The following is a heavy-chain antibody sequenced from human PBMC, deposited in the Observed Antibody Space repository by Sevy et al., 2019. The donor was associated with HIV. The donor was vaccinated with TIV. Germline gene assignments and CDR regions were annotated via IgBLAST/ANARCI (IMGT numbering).Heavy chain of an antibody. D-gene: IGHD3-16*02. V-gene: IGHV1-3*01. CDR1: GYTFTSYA. CDR3: ARDLDYVWGSYRYTRGY. J-gene: IGHJ4*02. CDR2: INAGNGNT. Sequence: ASVKVSCKASGYTFTSYAMHWVRQAPGQRLEWMGWINAGNGNTKYSQKFQGRVTITRDTSASTAYMELSSLRSEDTAVYYCARDLDYVWGSYRYTRGYWGQGTLVTVSS.